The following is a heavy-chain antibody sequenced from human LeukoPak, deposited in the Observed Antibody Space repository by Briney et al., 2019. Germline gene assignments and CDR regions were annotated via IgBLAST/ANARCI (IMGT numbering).Heavy chain of an antibody. J-gene: IGHJ5*02. V-gene: IGHV1-2*06. CDR1: GYTFTGYY. D-gene: IGHD5-18*01. CDR3: ARARTAMVTDWFDP. Sequence: ASVKVSCKASGYTFTGYYLHWVRQAPGQGLEWMGRINPNSGATNYAQKFQGRVTMTRDTSISTAYMELSRLRSDDTAVYYCARARTAMVTDWFDPWGQGTLVTVSS. CDR2: INPNSGAT.